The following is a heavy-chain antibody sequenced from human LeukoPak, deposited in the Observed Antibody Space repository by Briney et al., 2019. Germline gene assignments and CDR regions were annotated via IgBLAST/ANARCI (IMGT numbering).Heavy chain of an antibody. V-gene: IGHV3-48*03. Sequence: GGSLRLSCAAPGFTFSSYEMNWVRQAPGKGLEWVSYISNTGSTIHYADSVKGRFTISRDNAKNSLYLQMNSLRAEDTAVYYCARDPRRIIMGGIWGQGTMVTVSS. CDR3: ARDPRRIIMGGI. D-gene: IGHD3-10*01. CDR1: GFTFSSYE. CDR2: ISNTGSTI. J-gene: IGHJ3*02.